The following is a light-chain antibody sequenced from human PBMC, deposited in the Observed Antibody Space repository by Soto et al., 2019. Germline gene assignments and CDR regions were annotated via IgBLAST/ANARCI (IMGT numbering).Light chain of an antibody. CDR1: SGHSSYA. Sequence: QLVLTQSPSASASLGASVKLICTLSSGHSSYAIAWHQQQPEKGPRYLMKVNSDGSHSKGDGIPDRFSGSSSGAERYLTISSLQSEDEADYYCQTWGTGILVFGGVTKLTVL. V-gene: IGLV4-69*01. J-gene: IGLJ2*01. CDR3: QTWGTGILV. CDR2: VNSDGSH.